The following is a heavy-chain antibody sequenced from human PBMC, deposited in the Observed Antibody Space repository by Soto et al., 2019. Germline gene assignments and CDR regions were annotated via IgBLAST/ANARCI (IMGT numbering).Heavy chain of an antibody. V-gene: IGHV3-11*01. CDR3: ARDWGYCSGGSCFDGVSGANDAFDI. Sequence: GGSLRLSCAASGFTFSDYYMSWIRQAPGKGQEWVSYISSNSSTIYYADSVKGRFTISRDNAKNSLYLQMNSLRAEDTAVYYCARDWGYCSGGSCFDGVSGANDAFDILGQGTMVTVSS. CDR2: ISSNSSTI. D-gene: IGHD2-15*01. CDR1: GFTFSDYY. J-gene: IGHJ3*02.